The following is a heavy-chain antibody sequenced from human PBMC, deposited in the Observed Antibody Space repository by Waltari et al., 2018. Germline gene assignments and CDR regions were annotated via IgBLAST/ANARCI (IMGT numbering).Heavy chain of an antibody. CDR2: IRSKTYGGTA. V-gene: IGHV3-49*03. Sequence: EVQLVESGGGLVQPGRSLRLSCTTSGFTFGGPALSWFRQAPEKGRGEVGVIRSKTYGGTADYGAAGRGRFTVSRDDSKSIAYLEMYSLKTEDTAVYYCSRVSASGDGMDVWGQGTTVTVSS. CDR3: SRVSASGDGMDV. CDR1: GFTFGGPA. D-gene: IGHD3-16*01. J-gene: IGHJ6*02.